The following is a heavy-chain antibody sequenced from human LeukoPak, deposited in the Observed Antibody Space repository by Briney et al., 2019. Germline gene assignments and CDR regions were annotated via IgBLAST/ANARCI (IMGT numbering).Heavy chain of an antibody. CDR1: GYTLTQLS. CDR3: AVGRGVIIADFDAFAI. V-gene: IGHV1-24*01. D-gene: IGHD3-10*01. Sequence: GASVKVSCKVSGYTLTQLSMDWLRPAPGKGLEWMGGFDPEDGETIYAQKFQGRVTMTEDTSTDAAYMVLSSLRSEDTAVYFLAVGRGVIIADFDAFAIWGQGTMVTVSS. J-gene: IGHJ3*02. CDR2: FDPEDGET.